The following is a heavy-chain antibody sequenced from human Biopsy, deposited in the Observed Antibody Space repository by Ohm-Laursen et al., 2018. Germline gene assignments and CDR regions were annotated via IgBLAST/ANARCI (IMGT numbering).Heavy chain of an antibody. V-gene: IGHV4-4*07. CDR1: GGSISNYY. CDR2: IYSSGST. CDR3: AREPRIAAVAYFDP. Sequence: GTLSLTCTISGGSISNYYWSWIRQPAGKGLEWIGRIYSSGSTNYNPSLKSRVTMSVDTSKNQFSLILSSMTAADTAVYYCAREPRIAAVAYFDPWGQGTLVTVSS. J-gene: IGHJ5*02. D-gene: IGHD6-13*01.